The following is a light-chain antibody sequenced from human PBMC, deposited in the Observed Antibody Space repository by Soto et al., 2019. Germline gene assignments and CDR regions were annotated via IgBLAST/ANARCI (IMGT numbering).Light chain of an antibody. CDR2: AAS. CDR1: QSIGNW. CDR3: QQAKCFPLS. Sequence: DIQMTQSPSSVSASGGDRVTITCRASQSIGNWLAWYQQKPGKAPKLLIYAASTLQGGVPSRFSGSGSGTDFTLTISSLQPDAFATYYGQQAKCFPLSFGQRTLV. J-gene: IGKJ5*01. V-gene: IGKV1-12*01.